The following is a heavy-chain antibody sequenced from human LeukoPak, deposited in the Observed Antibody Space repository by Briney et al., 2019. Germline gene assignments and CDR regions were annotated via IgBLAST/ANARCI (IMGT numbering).Heavy chain of an antibody. CDR1: GGSFSGYY. CDR3: ARGSVRGVMRRNWFDP. Sequence: NSSETLSLTCAVYGGSFSGYYWSWIRQPPGKGLEWIGEINHSGSTNYNPSLKSRVTISVDTSKNQFSLKLSSVTAADTAVYYCARGSVRGVMRRNWFDPWDQGTLVTVSS. J-gene: IGHJ5*02. V-gene: IGHV4-34*01. D-gene: IGHD3-10*01. CDR2: INHSGST.